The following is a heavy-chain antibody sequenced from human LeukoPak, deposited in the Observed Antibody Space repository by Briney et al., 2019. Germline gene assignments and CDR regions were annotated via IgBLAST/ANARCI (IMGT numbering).Heavy chain of an antibody. CDR2: IRYDGSNK. V-gene: IGHV3-30*02. Sequence: GGSLRLSCAASGFTFSSYGMHWVRQAPGKGLEWVAFIRYDGSNKYYADSVKGRFTISRDNSKNTLYLQMNSLRAADTALYYCAKTNLRYFDWLYFDYWGQGTLVTVSS. CDR1: GFTFSSYG. CDR3: AKTNLRYFDWLYFDY. J-gene: IGHJ4*02. D-gene: IGHD3-9*01.